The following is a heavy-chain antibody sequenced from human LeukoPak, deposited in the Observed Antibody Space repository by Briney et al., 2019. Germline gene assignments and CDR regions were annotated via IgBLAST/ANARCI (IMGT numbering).Heavy chain of an antibody. CDR3: ARVWGPKPDMPAINDHFYYYMDV. D-gene: IGHD5-24*01. CDR2: IKQAGSEK. V-gene: IGHV3-7*01. J-gene: IGHJ6*03. Sequence: GGSLRLSCAASGFTFSSYWMSWVRQASGKGLEWVANIKQAGSEKYYVDSVKGRFIISRDKAKNSLHLQMNTLRAEDTAVYYCARVWGPKPDMPAINDHFYYYMDVWGKGTTVTVSS. CDR1: GFTFSSYW.